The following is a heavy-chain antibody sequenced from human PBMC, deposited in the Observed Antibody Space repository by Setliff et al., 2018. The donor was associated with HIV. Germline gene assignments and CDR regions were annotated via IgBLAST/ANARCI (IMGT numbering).Heavy chain of an antibody. CDR2: INPNSRGT. Sequence: GASVKVSCKASGYTFTDYYMHWVRQAPGQGLEWMGRINPNSRGTNYAQTFQGRVTTTRDTSVSTAYMELSRLKSDDTAVFYCARGVKGIATTGKYYFDYWGQGTLVTVSS. V-gene: IGHV1-2*06. J-gene: IGHJ4*02. D-gene: IGHD6-13*01. CDR1: GYTFTDYY. CDR3: ARGVKGIATTGKYYFDY.